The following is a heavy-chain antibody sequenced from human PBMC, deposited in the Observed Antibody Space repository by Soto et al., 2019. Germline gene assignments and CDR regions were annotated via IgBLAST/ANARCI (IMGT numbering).Heavy chain of an antibody. CDR1: GYSFAGYW. CDR2: IDPSDSQT. Sequence: GESVKISCKGSGYSFAGYWITWVRQKPGKGLEWMGRIDPSDSQTYYSPSFRGHVTISVTKSITTVFLQWSSLRASDTAMYYCARQIYDSDTGPNFQYYFDSWGQGTPVTVSS. J-gene: IGHJ4*02. D-gene: IGHD3-22*01. CDR3: ARQIYDSDTGPNFQYYFDS. V-gene: IGHV5-10-1*01.